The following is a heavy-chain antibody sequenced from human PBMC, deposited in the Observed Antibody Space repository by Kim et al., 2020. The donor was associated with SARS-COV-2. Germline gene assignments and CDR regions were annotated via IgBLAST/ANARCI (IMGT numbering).Heavy chain of an antibody. V-gene: IGHV4-59*01. Sequence: LKRRVTISVDTSENQFSLKLSSVTAADTAVYYCAGDQIAARGAYYYGMDVWGQGTTVTVSS. J-gene: IGHJ6*02. D-gene: IGHD6-6*01. CDR3: AGDQIAARGAYYYGMDV.